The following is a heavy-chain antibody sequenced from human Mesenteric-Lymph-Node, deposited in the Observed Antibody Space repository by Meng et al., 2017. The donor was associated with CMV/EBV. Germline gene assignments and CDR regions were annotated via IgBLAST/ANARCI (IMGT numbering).Heavy chain of an antibody. CDR3: ARGWLQEYYFDY. D-gene: IGHD5-24*01. J-gene: IGHJ4*02. Sequence: ASVKVSCKASGYSLTNYYMHWVRQAPGQGLEWMGVIDPSGADTSYAQNFQGRVTMTSDTSTSTVYMQLSSLRSEDTAVYYCARGWLQEYYFDYWGQGTLVTVSS. CDR1: GYSLTNYY. V-gene: IGHV1-46*01. CDR2: IDPSGADT.